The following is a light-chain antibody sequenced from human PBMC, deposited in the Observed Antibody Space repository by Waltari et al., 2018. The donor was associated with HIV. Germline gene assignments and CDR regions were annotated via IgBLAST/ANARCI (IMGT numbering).Light chain of an antibody. J-gene: IGLJ2*01. CDR3: ASNRLDYTLI. Sequence: QPALPQPASVSGLLGPSFNLPCTGLRTASRFYYFVSWVQHYPGQIPILIIFDINNRPSGVSDHFAGSRSGNAASLTFSGLQSGDEAHYYCASNRLDYTLIFGGGTKLTVL. CDR1: RTASRFYYF. CDR2: DIN. V-gene: IGLV2-14*01.